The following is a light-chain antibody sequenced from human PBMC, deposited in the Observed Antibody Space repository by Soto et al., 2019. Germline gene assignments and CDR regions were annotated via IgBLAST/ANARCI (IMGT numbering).Light chain of an antibody. J-gene: IGKJ3*01. Sequence: ESVLTQAPAAPSLSQGERATLSCRASQSVSSSYLAWYQQKPGQAPRLLIYGASSRATGIPDRFSGSGSGTDFILSISRMEPEDFAVYYCHQWFNFCPETKVDIK. CDR1: QSVSSSY. CDR2: GAS. CDR3: HQWFN. V-gene: IGKV3-20*01.